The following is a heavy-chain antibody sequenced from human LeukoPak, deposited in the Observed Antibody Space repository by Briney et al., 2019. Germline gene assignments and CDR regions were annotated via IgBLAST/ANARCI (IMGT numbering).Heavy chain of an antibody. V-gene: IGHV3-11*01. CDR3: ASRTGKLGGGNWFDP. D-gene: IGHD3/OR15-3a*01. CDR2: ISSSGSTI. CDR1: GFTFSDYY. Sequence: GGSLRLSCAASGFTFSDYYMSWIRQAPGKGLERVSYISSSGSTIYYADSVKGRFTISRDNARNSLYLQMNSLRAEDTAVYYCASRTGKLGGGNWFDPWGQGTLVTVSS. J-gene: IGHJ5*02.